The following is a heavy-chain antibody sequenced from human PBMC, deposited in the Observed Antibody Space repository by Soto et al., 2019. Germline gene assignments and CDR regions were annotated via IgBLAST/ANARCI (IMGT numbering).Heavy chain of an antibody. J-gene: IGHJ5*02. V-gene: IGHV4-59*01. Sequence: SETLSLTCTVSGGSISSYYWSWIRQPPGKGLEWIGYIYYSGSTNYNPSLKSRVTISVDTSKNQFSLKLSSVTAADTAVYYCARDSSAAAGINWFGPWGQGTLVTVSS. CDR3: ARDSSAAAGINWFGP. CDR1: GGSISSYY. CDR2: IYYSGST. D-gene: IGHD6-13*01.